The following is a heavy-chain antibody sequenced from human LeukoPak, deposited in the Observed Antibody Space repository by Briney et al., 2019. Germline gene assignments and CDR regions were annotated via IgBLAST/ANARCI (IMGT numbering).Heavy chain of an antibody. V-gene: IGHV4-59*08. J-gene: IGHJ5*02. CDR2: VYYSGIT. Sequence: SETLSLTCTVSGGSITSYYWSWLRQPPGKGLEWIAFVYYSGITNYNPSLKSRASISVDTSKNLCSLRLSSVTAADTAVYYCARHAIYSGGYSYWFDPWGRGTLVTVSS. CDR1: GGSITSYY. CDR3: ARHAIYSGGYSYWFDP. D-gene: IGHD1-26*01.